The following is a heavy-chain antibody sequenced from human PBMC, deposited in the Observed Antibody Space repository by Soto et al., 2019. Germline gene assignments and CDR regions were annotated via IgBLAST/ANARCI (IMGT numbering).Heavy chain of an antibody. CDR1: GFTFSSYG. CDR2: ISGSGTTT. D-gene: IGHD1-26*01. CDR3: AKDLAGATRGRFDY. V-gene: IGHV3-23*01. J-gene: IGHJ4*02. Sequence: EVQLLESGGGLVQPGGSLRLSCAASGFTFSSYGMSWVPRVQGKGLEWVSGISGSGTTTYYADFVRGHFTISRDNSKNTLYLQMNSLRAEDTAVYYCAKDLAGATRGRFDYWGQGALVTVSS.